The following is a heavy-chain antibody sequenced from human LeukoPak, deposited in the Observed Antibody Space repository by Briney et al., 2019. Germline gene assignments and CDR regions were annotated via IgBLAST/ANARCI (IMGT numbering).Heavy chain of an antibody. CDR2: IRPSGST. CDR3: AREGPETYYFDF. D-gene: IGHD5-24*01. J-gene: IGHJ4*02. Sequence: ASVKVSCKASGYSFTSYYIHWVRQAPGQGLEYMGIIRPSGSTAYAQRFQGRVTMTRDTSTSAVYMELSSLRSEDTAVYYCAREGPETYYFDFWAREPWSPSPQ. V-gene: IGHV1-46*01. CDR1: GYSFTSYY.